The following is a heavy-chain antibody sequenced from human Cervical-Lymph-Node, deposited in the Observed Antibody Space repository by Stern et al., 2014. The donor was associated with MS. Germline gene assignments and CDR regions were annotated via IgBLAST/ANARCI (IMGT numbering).Heavy chain of an antibody. Sequence: VQLVQSGAEVKKPGESLKISCQVSGYNFATYWIAWVRQKPGKGLEWMGIIYPGDSDTKYSPSFQGQVTISADKSISTASLQWSSLRASDTAIYYCARPEPQQELRYWGQGTLITVSS. D-gene: IGHD1-14*01. V-gene: IGHV5-51*01. CDR2: IYPGDSDT. CDR1: GYNFATYW. J-gene: IGHJ4*02. CDR3: ARPEPQQELRY.